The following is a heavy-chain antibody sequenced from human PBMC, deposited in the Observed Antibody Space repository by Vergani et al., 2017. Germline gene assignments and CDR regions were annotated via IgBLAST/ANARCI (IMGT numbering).Heavy chain of an antibody. CDR2: IYTTGST. Sequence: QVQLQESGPGLVKPSQTLSLICSVSGNSITSSTYYWSWTRQPAGKGLEYIGRIYTTGSTNYNPSLKSRVTISVDTSKNLFSLNLSSVTAADTAMYYCARGYYGRGDNWGQGTLVTVSS. V-gene: IGHV4-61*02. CDR1: GNSITSSTYY. CDR3: ARGYYGRGDN. D-gene: IGHD3-16*01. J-gene: IGHJ4*02.